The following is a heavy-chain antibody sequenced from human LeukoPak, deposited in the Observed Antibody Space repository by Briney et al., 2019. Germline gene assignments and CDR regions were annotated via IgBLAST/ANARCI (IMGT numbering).Heavy chain of an antibody. Sequence: PSETLSLTCTVSGGSISSSSYYWGWIRRPPGKGLEWIGSIYYSGSTYYNPSLKSRVTISVDTSKNQFSLKLSSVTAAGTAVYYCAKQRITETTCWFDPWGQGTLVTVSS. CDR1: GGSISSSSYY. CDR2: IYYSGST. D-gene: IGHD1-7*01. J-gene: IGHJ5*02. CDR3: AKQRITETTCWFDP. V-gene: IGHV4-39*01.